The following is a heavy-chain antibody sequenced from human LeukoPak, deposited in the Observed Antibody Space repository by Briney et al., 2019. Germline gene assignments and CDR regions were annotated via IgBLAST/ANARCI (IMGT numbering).Heavy chain of an antibody. V-gene: IGHV3-33*01. CDR3: ARDSGYCSSTGCYVHYFDY. D-gene: IGHD2-2*01. CDR1: GFTFSSYG. J-gene: IGHJ4*02. Sequence: PGGSLRLSCAASGFTFSSYGMHWVRQAPCKGLEWVAVIWYDGSNKYYADSVKGRFTVSRDNAKNSLYLQMNSLRAEDTAVYYCARDSGYCSSTGCYVHYFDYWGQGTLVTVSS. CDR2: IWYDGSNK.